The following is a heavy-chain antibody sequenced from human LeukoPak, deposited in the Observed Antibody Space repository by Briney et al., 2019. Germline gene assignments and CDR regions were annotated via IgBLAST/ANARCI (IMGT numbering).Heavy chain of an antibody. V-gene: IGHV1-18*01. Sequence: ASVTVSCKASGYTFSNYAISWVRQAPGQGLEWMGWIGAYNGNPDYTQSLQGRVTMTTDTSTKTAYMELRSLKSDDTAVYYCAREDPGGAFDVWGRGTMVTVS. CDR2: IGAYNGNP. J-gene: IGHJ3*01. D-gene: IGHD3-16*01. CDR1: GYTFSNYA. CDR3: AREDPGGAFDV.